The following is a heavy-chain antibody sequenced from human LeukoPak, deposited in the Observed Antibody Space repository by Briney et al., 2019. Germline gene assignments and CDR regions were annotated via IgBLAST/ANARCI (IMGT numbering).Heavy chain of an antibody. CDR1: GGSFSGYY. Sequence: SQTLSLTCAVYGGSFSGYYWSWIRQPPGKWLEWIGEINHSGRTNYNPSIKSRATISVDTSKNQFSMKLRSLTAAGPAVYYRARLVVPFVRTRAYYYYMDVWGKGTTVTISS. CDR3: ARLVVPFVRTRAYYYYMDV. V-gene: IGHV4-34*01. J-gene: IGHJ6*03. CDR2: INHSGRT. D-gene: IGHD3-10*02.